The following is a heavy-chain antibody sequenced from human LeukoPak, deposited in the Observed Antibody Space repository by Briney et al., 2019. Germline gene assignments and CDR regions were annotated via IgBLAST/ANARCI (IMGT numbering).Heavy chain of an antibody. V-gene: IGHV3-48*03. CDR2: ISSSGSTI. J-gene: IGHJ6*02. D-gene: IGHD2-15*01. CDR3: AGRVKYYYGMDV. Sequence: GGSLRLSCAASGFTFGSYGMNWVRQAPGEGLEWVSYISSSGSTIYYADSVKGRFTISRDNAKNSLYLQMNSLRAEDTAVYYCAGRVKYYYGMDVWGQGTTVTVSS. CDR1: GFTFGSYG.